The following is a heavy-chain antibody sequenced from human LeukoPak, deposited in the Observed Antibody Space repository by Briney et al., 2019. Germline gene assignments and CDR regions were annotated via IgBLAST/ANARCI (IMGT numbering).Heavy chain of an antibody. J-gene: IGHJ4*02. V-gene: IGHV1-24*01. CDR3: ATGFITESGRVDPTEY. D-gene: IGHD5-12*01. CDR1: GYSLTELS. Sequence: PVASVKVSCKVYGYSLTELSMNWVRQVPGKGLEWMGGLDPVDGKTIYARRLQGRVTMTEDTSADTAYMDLSSLTSEDTAVYYCATGFITESGRVDPTEYWGQGTLVTVSS. CDR2: LDPVDGKT.